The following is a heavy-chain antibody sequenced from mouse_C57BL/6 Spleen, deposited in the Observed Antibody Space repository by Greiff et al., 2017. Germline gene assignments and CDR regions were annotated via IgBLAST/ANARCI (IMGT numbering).Heavy chain of an antibody. CDR2: INPNYGTT. D-gene: IGHD1-1*01. V-gene: IGHV1-39*01. Sequence: VQLQQSGPELVKPGASVKISCKASGYSFTDYNMNWVKQSNGKSLEWIGVINPNYGTTSYNQKFKGKATLTADKSSSTAYMELRSLTSEDSAVYFCAREGTVNYAMDYWGQGTSVTVSS. CDR1: GYSFTDYN. CDR3: AREGTVNYAMDY. J-gene: IGHJ4*01.